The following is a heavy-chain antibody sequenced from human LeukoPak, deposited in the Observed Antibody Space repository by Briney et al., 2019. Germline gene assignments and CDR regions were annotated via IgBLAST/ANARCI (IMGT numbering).Heavy chain of an antibody. CDR3: ARVPTITMIVVGQRRTTTGRTLDY. Sequence: GASVKVSCKASGGTFTIYAISWVRQAPGQGLEWMGGIIPIFGTANYAQKFQGRVTITADKSTSTAYMELRSLRSDDTAVYYCARVPTITMIVVGQRRTTTGRTLDYWGQGTLVTVSS. V-gene: IGHV1-69*06. J-gene: IGHJ4*02. D-gene: IGHD3-22*01. CDR1: GGTFTIYA. CDR2: IIPIFGTA.